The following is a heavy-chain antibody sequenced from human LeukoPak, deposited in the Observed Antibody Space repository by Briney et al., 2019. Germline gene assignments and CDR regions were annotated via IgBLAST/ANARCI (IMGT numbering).Heavy chain of an antibody. D-gene: IGHD3-22*01. CDR3: ARHRYYYDRSGYLEAGTLDY. CDR1: GGSISSYY. J-gene: IGHJ4*02. CDR2: IYYSGST. Sequence: SETLSLTCTVSGGSISSYYWSWIRQPPGKGLEWIGYIYYSGSTNYNPSLKSRVTISVDTSKNQFSLKLSSVTAADTAVYYCARHRYYYDRSGYLEAGTLDYWGQGTLVTVSS. V-gene: IGHV4-59*08.